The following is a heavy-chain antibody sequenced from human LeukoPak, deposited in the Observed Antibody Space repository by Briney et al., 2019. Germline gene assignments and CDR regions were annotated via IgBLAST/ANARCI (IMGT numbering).Heavy chain of an antibody. Sequence: GGSLRLSCTASGFTFGDYAMSWFRQAPGKGLEWVGFIRSKAYGGTTENAASVKGRFTISRDDSKSIAYLQMNSLKTEDTAVYYCTRESITGTTRFYYYGMDVWGQGTTVTVSS. D-gene: IGHD1-7*01. CDR1: GFTFGDYA. CDR3: TRESITGTTRFYYYGMDV. CDR2: IRSKAYGGTT. V-gene: IGHV3-49*03. J-gene: IGHJ6*02.